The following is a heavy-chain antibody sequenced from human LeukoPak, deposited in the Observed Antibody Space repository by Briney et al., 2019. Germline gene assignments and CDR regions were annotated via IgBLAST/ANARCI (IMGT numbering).Heavy chain of an antibody. CDR1: GFTFSDYY. V-gene: IGHV3-11*04. CDR2: ISSSGSTI. D-gene: IGHD2-2*02. J-gene: IGHJ3*02. Sequence: GGSLRLSCAASGFTFSDYYMSWLRQAPGKGLEWVSYISSSGSTIYYADSVKGRFTISRDNAKNSLFLQMNSLRAEDTAVYYCARGWGDCTTVSCYTGGDVFDIWGQGTMVTVSS. CDR3: ARGWGDCTTVSCYTGGDVFDI.